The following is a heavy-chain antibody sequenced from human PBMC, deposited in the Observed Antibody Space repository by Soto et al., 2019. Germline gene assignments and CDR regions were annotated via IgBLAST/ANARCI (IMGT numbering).Heavy chain of an antibody. CDR2: MSWDGGRT. V-gene: IGHV3-43*01. J-gene: IGHJ4*02. CDR1: GFSFEDYT. Sequence: GGTLRLTCAASGFSFEDYTMHWVRHTQGKGPEWISLMSWDGGRTRYSDAVKGPFIISIDISKNTLYLQMNSLITEVTAAYFCAKYSDDVLTGQKRYFDHWGQGTLVTVSS. CDR3: AKYSDDVLTGQKRYFDH. D-gene: IGHD3-9*01.